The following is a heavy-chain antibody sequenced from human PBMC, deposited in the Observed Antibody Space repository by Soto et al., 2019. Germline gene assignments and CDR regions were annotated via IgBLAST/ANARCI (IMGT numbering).Heavy chain of an antibody. J-gene: IGHJ4*02. V-gene: IGHV4-59*01. Sequence: QLQLQESGPGLVKPSETLSLTCTVSGGSIRSYYWSWIRQPPGKGLEWIGYIYYSGSTNYNPSLNSRLTISVDTSKNQFSLKLSSVTAADTAVYYCARVYGRNFDYWGQGTLVTVSS. CDR2: IYYSGST. D-gene: IGHD4-17*01. CDR3: ARVYGRNFDY. CDR1: GGSIRSYY.